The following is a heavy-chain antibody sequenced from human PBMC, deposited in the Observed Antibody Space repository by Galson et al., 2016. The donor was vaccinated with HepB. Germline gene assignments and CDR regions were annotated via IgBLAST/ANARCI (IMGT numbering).Heavy chain of an antibody. CDR3: ARGGGHGFFDY. CDR2: IGTAGDT. V-gene: IGHV3-13*01. D-gene: IGHD3-10*01. J-gene: IGHJ4*02. Sequence: SLRLSCAASGFTFSRYDTHWVRHVTGKGLEWVSAIGTAGDTYYPGSVRGRFSISRDNSKNTLYLQMNSLRAEDTALYYCARGGGHGFFDYWGQGTLVTVSS. CDR1: GFTFSRYD.